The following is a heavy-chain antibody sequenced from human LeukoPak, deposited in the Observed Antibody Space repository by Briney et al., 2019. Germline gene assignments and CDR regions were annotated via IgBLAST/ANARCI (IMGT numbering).Heavy chain of an antibody. D-gene: IGHD1-14*01. CDR2: IYSGGST. Sequence: PGGSLRLSCAASGFTFDDYAMHWVRQAPGKGLEWVSVIYSGGSTYYADSVKGRFTISRDNSKNTLYLQMNSLRAEDTAVYYCARDLTGGIDYWGQGTLVTVSS. CDR3: ARDLTGGIDY. J-gene: IGHJ4*02. CDR1: GFTFDDYA. V-gene: IGHV3-53*01.